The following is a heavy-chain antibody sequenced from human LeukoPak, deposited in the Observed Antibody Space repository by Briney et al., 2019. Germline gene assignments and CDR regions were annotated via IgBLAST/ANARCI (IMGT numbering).Heavy chain of an antibody. CDR2: IYYSGST. D-gene: IGHD6-19*01. V-gene: IGHV4-39*01. J-gene: IGHJ4*02. CDR3: ARHRSGWYRGFFDY. CDR1: GGSISSSSYY. Sequence: ASETLSLTCTVSGGSISSSSYYWGWIRQPSGKGLEWIGSIYYSGSTYYNPSLKSRVTISVDTSKNQFSLKLSSVTAADTAVYYCARHRSGWYRGFFDYWGQGTLVTVSS.